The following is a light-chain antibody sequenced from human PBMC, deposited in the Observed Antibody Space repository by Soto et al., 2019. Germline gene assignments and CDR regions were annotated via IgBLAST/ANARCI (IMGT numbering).Light chain of an antibody. CDR1: GSDVGGYDY. CDR2: GVS. J-gene: IGLJ2*01. CDR3: SSSGGRNTLI. V-gene: IGLV2-14*01. Sequence: QSALTQPASVSGSPGQSITISCTGTGSDVGGYDYVSWYQQHPGKAPKLILFGVSNRPSGISHRFSGSKSGNTASLTISGLQADDEADYYCSSSGGRNTLIFGGGTKLTVL.